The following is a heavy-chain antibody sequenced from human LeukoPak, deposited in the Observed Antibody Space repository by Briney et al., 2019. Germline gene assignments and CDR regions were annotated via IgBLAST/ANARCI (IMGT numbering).Heavy chain of an antibody. J-gene: IGHJ6*02. CDR3: ARAKYLYCSSTSCYGGYYYYGMAV. D-gene: IGHD2-2*01. CDR1: GGSFSGYY. Sequence: SETLSLTCAVYGGSFSGYYWSWIRQPPWKGLEWIGEINHSGSTNYNPSLKSRVTISVDTSKNQFSLKLSSVTAADTAVYYCARAKYLYCSSTSCYGGYYYYGMAVWGQGTTVTVSS. CDR2: INHSGST. V-gene: IGHV4-34*01.